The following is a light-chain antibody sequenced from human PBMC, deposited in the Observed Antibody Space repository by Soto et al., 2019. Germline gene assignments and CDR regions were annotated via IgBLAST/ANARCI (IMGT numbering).Light chain of an antibody. J-gene: IGKJ2*01. CDR1: QSVSSNY. CDR3: QQYGSLPKT. Sequence: EIVLTQSPGTLSLSPGERATLSCRASQSVSSNYLAWYQGKPGQAPRLVISGASNRATGIPDRFSGSGSGTDFTLTISRLEPEDFAVYYCQQYGSLPKTFGQGTRLEIK. CDR2: GAS. V-gene: IGKV3-20*01.